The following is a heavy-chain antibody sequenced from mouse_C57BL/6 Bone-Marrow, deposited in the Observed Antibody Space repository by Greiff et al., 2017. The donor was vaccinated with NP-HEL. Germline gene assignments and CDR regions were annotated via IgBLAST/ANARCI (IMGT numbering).Heavy chain of an antibody. CDR1: GYTFTSYW. CDR2: IYPGNSDT. V-gene: IGHV1-5*01. Sequence: DVQLQESGTVLARPGASVKMSCKTSGYTFTSYWMHWVKQRPGQGLAWIGAIYPGNSDTSYNQKFKGKAKLTAVTSASTAYMELSSLTNEDSAVYYCTRPFITTVVEGYWGQGTTLTVSS. D-gene: IGHD1-1*01. CDR3: TRPFITTVVEGY. J-gene: IGHJ2*01.